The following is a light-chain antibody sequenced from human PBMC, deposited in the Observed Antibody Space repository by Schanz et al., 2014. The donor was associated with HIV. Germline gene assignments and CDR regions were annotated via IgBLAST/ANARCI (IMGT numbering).Light chain of an antibody. CDR2: TAS. V-gene: IGKV1-39*01. CDR3: QQSYSTPLS. CDR1: QSITNY. J-gene: IGKJ4*01. Sequence: DIQMTQSPSSLSASVGDRVTLTCRTSQSITNYLNWYQQKPGKAPKLLIYTASSLQSGVPSRFSGSGSGTEFSLTISNLQPEDFETYYCQQSYSTPLSFGGGTKVE.